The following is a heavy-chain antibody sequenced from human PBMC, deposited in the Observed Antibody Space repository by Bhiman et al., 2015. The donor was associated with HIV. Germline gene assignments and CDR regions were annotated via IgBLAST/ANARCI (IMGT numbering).Heavy chain of an antibody. Sequence: EVQLVESGGGLVKPGGSLRLSCAGSGLSLSTYWMHWVRQGPGKGLVWVSRINEDGTTTTYADSVKGRFTISRDNAKDTVYLQMNSLRAEDTAVYYCARDVSTSGSYLFDPWGQGTLVTVSS. D-gene: IGHD3-10*01. CDR1: GLSLSTYW. V-gene: IGHV3-74*01. CDR3: ARDVSTSGSYLFDP. J-gene: IGHJ5*02. CDR2: INEDGTTT.